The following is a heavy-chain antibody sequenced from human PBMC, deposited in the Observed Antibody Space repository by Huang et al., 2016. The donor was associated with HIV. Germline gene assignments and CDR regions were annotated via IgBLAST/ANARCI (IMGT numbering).Heavy chain of an antibody. V-gene: IGHV4-34*01. CDR2: INHSEST. J-gene: IGHJ6*03. CDR1: GGSFSGYY. Sequence: QVQLQQWGAGLLRPSETLSLTCAVYGGSFSGYYGTWIRQPPGKGLEWRREINHSESTNYNPSLKSRVTISVDTSRNQFSLTLTSVTAADTAVYYCARGQGGYYYYYMDVWGKGTTVTVSS. CDR3: ARGQGGYYYYYMDV.